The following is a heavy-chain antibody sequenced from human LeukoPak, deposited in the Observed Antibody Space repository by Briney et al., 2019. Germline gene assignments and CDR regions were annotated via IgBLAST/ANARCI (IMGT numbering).Heavy chain of an antibody. CDR3: AKGVSSSWSNDAFDI. J-gene: IGHJ3*02. CDR1: GFTFSSYG. D-gene: IGHD6-13*01. CDR2: ISYDGSNK. Sequence: GGSLRLSCAASGFTFSSYGMHWVRQAPGKGLEWVAVISYDGSNKYYADSVKGRFTISRDNSKNTLYLQMNSLRTEDTAVYYCAKGVSSSWSNDAFDIWGRGTMVTVSS. V-gene: IGHV3-30*18.